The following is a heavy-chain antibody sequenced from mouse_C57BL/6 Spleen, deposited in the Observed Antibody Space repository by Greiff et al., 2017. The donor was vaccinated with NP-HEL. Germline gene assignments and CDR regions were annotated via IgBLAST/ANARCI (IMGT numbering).Heavy chain of an antibody. CDR3: ARYYDYENYAMDY. V-gene: IGHV1-55*01. CDR2: IYPGSGST. Sequence: VQLQQPGAELVKPGASVKMSCKASGYTFTSYWITWVKQRPGQGLEWIGDIYPGSGSTNYNEKFKSKATLTVDTSSSTAYMQLSSLTSEDSAVYYCARYYDYENYAMDYWGQGTSVTVSS. CDR1: GYTFTSYW. D-gene: IGHD2-4*01. J-gene: IGHJ4*01.